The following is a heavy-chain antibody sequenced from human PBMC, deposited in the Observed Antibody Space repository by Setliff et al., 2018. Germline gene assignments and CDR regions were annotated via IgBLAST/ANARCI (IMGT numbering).Heavy chain of an antibody. J-gene: IGHJ4*02. CDR1: GGSLSSGPYY. Sequence: KPSEILSLTCTVSGGSLSSGPYYWTWVRQPAGKGLEWIGHIYTSGTTNYSPSLRSRLTISLVSSKKQFSLRLSSVTAADTAVYYCARGGGYSGSDYFPFDYWGPGTQVTVSS. CDR3: ARGGGYSGSDYFPFDY. V-gene: IGHV4-61*09. CDR2: IYTSGTT. D-gene: IGHD3-10*01.